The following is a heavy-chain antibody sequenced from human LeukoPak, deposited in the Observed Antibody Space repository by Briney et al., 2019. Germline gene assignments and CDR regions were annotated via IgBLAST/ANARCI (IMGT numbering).Heavy chain of an antibody. CDR2: IYYSGST. Sequence: SETLSLTCTVSGGSISSYYWSWIRQPPGKGLEWIGYIYYSGSTNYNPSLKSRVTISVDASKNQSSLKLSSVTAADTAVYYCARDRQYYYGSGTTNWFDPWGQGTLVTVSS. V-gene: IGHV4-59*01. J-gene: IGHJ5*02. CDR1: GGSISSYY. CDR3: ARDRQYYYGSGTTNWFDP. D-gene: IGHD3-10*01.